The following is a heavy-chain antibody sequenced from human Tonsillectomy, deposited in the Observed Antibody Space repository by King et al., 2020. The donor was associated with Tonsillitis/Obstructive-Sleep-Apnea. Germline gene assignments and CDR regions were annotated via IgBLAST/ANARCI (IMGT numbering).Heavy chain of an antibody. D-gene: IGHD4-17*01. CDR1: GGSISSSSYY. J-gene: IGHJ6*03. CDR3: AKTGDYPYSSYSMDV. Sequence: QLQESGPGLVKPSETLSLTCTVSGGSISSSSYYWGWIRQPPGKGLEWIWSIYYSGSTYYNPSLKSRVTISVDTSKNQFSLKLSSVTAADTAVYYCAKTGDYPYSSYSMDVWGQGTTVTVSS. CDR2: IYYSGST. V-gene: IGHV4-39*01.